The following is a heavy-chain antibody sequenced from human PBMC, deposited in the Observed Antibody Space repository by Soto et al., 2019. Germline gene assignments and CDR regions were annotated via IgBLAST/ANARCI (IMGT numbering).Heavy chain of an antibody. CDR1: GFTFSSYA. V-gene: IGHV3-23*01. Sequence: GGSLRLSSAASGFTFSSYAISWVRQAPGKGLEWXSAXXGXGGSXYXXXXXXGRFTISRDNSRNTLYLQMNSLRAEDKAVYYCAKQYCSGGSCYHDYWGQGTLVTVS. J-gene: IGHJ4*02. D-gene: IGHD2-15*01. CDR2: XXGXGGSX. CDR3: AKQYCSGGSCYHDY.